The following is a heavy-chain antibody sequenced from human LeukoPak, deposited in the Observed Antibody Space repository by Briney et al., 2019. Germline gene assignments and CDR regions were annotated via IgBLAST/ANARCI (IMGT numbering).Heavy chain of an antibody. CDR2: INHSGST. Sequence: PSETLSLTCAVYGGSFSGYYWRWIRQPPGKGLEWIGEINHSGSTNYNPSLKSRVTISVDTSKNQFSLKLSSVTAADTAVYYCARALSDIVVVVAATGWFDPWGQGTLVTVSS. CDR1: GGSFSGYY. V-gene: IGHV4-34*01. J-gene: IGHJ5*02. D-gene: IGHD2-15*01. CDR3: ARALSDIVVVVAATGWFDP.